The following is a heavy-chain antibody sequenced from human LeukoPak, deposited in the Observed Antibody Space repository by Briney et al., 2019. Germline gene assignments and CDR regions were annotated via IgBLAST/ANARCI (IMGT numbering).Heavy chain of an antibody. CDR3: ARADRLHGCPYLIGP. Sequence: GASVKVSCKASGYSFTDYYMHWVRQAPGQGLEWMGWINPNSGGTNSAQKFQGRVTMTRDTSITTVYMEVSWLTSDDTAIYYCARADRLHGCPYLIGPWGQGTLVTVSS. V-gene: IGHV1-2*02. CDR2: INPNSGGT. J-gene: IGHJ5*02. CDR1: GYSFTDYY. D-gene: IGHD2-21*01.